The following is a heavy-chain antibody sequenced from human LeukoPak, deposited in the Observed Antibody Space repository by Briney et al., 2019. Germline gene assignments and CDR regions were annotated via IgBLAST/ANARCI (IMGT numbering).Heavy chain of an antibody. CDR2: ITSTSDTI. Sequence: SGGSLRLSCEASGFTFSDYSMNWVRQAPGEGLEWLSYITSTSDTIYYADSVKGRFTSSRDNAKNSVYLQMNSLRAEDTAVYYCARSNGYPFFVYWGQGTLVTVSS. J-gene: IGHJ4*02. V-gene: IGHV3-48*01. CDR1: GFTFSDYS. CDR3: ARSNGYPFFVY. D-gene: IGHD3-22*01.